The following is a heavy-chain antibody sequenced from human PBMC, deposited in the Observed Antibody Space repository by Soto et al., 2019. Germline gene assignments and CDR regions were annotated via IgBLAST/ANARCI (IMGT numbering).Heavy chain of an antibody. CDR1: GGSISSSNW. CDR3: ASRTDCTNGVCHAYKMNWFDP. CDR2: IYHSGST. D-gene: IGHD2-8*01. J-gene: IGHJ5*02. V-gene: IGHV4-4*02. Sequence: SETLSLTCAVSGGSISSSNWWSWVRQPPGKGLEWIGEIYHSGSTNYNPSLKSRVTISVDKSKNQFSLKLSSVTAADTAVYYCASRTDCTNGVCHAYKMNWFDPWGQGTLVTVSS.